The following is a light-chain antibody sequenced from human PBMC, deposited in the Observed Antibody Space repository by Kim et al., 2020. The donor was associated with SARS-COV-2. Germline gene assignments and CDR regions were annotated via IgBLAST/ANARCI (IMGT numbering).Light chain of an antibody. Sequence: QRVTISCTGSSSNIGAGYVVHWYQQFPGTVPKLLIYANSNRPSGVPDRFSGSKSGTSASLAITGLQAEDEADYYCQSFDDSVRYVFGTGTKVTVL. V-gene: IGLV1-40*01. J-gene: IGLJ1*01. CDR1: SSNIGAGYV. CDR2: ANS. CDR3: QSFDDSVRYV.